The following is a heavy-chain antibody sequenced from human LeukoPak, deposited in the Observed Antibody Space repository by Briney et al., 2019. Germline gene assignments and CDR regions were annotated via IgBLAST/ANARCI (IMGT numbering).Heavy chain of an antibody. J-gene: IGHJ6*03. CDR2: ISSSSYI. CDR3: ARDMGGYYYMDV. V-gene: IGHV3-69-1*01. CDR1: GFTFSTYW. D-gene: IGHD3-16*01. Sequence: GGSLRLSCAASGFTFSTYWMHWVRQAPGKGLEWVSSISSSSYIYYADSVKGRFTISRDNAKNSLYLQMNSLRAEDTAVYYCARDMGGYYYMDVWGKGTTVTVSS.